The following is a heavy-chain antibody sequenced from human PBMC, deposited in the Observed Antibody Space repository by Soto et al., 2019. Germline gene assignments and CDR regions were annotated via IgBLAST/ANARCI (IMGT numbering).Heavy chain of an antibody. CDR1: GFSVTTHY. CDR2: TFTGGST. Sequence: EVQLVETGGGLIQPGGSLRLSCLASGFSVTTHYIIWVRQPPGKGLEWVSTTFTGGSTHYADSVKGRFSISRDNSKNTVYLQMNNLRVEDTAVYYCAKKPPSSIQGWAFGMDVWGQGNTVSVSS. V-gene: IGHV3-53*02. D-gene: IGHD1-26*01. CDR3: AKKPPSSIQGWAFGMDV. J-gene: IGHJ6*02.